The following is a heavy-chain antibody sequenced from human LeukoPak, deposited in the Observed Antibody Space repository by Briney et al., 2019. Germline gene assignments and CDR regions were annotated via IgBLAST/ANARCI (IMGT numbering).Heavy chain of an antibody. CDR1: GFSFSSYA. Sequence: GGSLTLSCAASGFSFSSYAMSRVRQAPGKGLEWVSGISAGGGSGYYADSVKGRFTISRDSSKNTLYLQMNSLRAEDTAVYYCAGGPAAIHYYFHYWGQGTLVTVSS. J-gene: IGHJ4*02. V-gene: IGHV3-23*01. CDR3: AGGPAAIHYYFHY. D-gene: IGHD2-2*01. CDR2: ISAGGGSG.